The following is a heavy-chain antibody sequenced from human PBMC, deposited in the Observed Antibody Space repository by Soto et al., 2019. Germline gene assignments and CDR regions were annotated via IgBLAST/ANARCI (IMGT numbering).Heavy chain of an antibody. CDR2: IFYSGST. D-gene: IGHD4-17*01. CDR1: GGSISSYY. CDR3: ARRYGSAFDI. Sequence: QLQLQESGPGLVKPSETLSLTCTVSGGSISSYYWSWIRQPPGKGLEWIGYIFYSGSTNYNPSLKSRVTIAVEKSKNPCSLKLSSVTAEDTAVYYCARRYGSAFDIWGHGTMVTVSP. J-gene: IGHJ3*02. V-gene: IGHV4-59*01.